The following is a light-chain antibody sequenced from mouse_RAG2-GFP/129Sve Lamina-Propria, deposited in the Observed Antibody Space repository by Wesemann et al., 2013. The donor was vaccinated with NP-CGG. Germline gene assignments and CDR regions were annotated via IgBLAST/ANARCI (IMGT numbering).Light chain of an antibody. J-gene: IGKJ2*01. V-gene: IGKV6-23*01. CDR1: QDVGTA. CDR2: SAS. Sequence: DIVMTQSQKFMSTSVGDRVSITCKASQDVGTAVAWYQQKPGQSPKALIYSASYRYTGVPDRFTGSGSGTDFTLTISNVQSEDLADYFCQQYSNYPYTFGGGTKLEIK. CDR3: QQYSNYPYT.